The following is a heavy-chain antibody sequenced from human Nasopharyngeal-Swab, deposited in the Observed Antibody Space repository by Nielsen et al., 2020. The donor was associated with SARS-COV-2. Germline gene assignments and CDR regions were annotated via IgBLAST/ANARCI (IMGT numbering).Heavy chain of an antibody. CDR1: GGSISSGSYY. D-gene: IGHD2-2*01. CDR2: IYTSGST. J-gene: IGHJ6*03. CDR3: ATADRGRGVIPAVMVARQYYYYMDV. V-gene: IGHV4-61*02. Sequence: LRLSCSVSGGSISSGSYYWNWIRQPAGKGLEWIGRIYTSGSTDYNPSLRSRVTISVDTSQNQFSLKLSSVTAADTAVYYCATADRGRGVIPAVMVARQYYYYMDVWGKGTTVTVSS.